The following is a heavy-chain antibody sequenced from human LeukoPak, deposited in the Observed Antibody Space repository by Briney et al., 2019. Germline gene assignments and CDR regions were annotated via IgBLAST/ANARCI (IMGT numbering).Heavy chain of an antibody. CDR2: IYNSATT. CDR3: ARNSSSSWGYYSMDV. CDR1: GASISSYS. J-gene: IGHJ6*03. D-gene: IGHD6-13*01. V-gene: IGHV4-59*01. Sequence: SETLSLTCSVSGASISSYSWSWIRQTPGKGLEWIGYIYNSATTNYNPSLKSRLTISVDTSKNQISLKLPSVTAAETAVYYCARNSSSSWGYYSMDVWGKGTTVTVSS.